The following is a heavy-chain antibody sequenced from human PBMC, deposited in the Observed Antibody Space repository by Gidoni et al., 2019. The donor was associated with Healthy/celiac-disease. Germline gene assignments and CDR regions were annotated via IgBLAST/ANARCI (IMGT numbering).Heavy chain of an antibody. Sequence: EVQLVESGGGLVQPGGSLRLSCSASGFTFSSYAMHWVRQAPGKGLEYVSAISSNGGSTYYADSVKGRFTISRDNSKNTLYLQMSSLRAEDTAVYYCVKPDSGVRGGHFDYWGQGTLVTVSS. J-gene: IGHJ4*02. CDR1: GFTFSSYA. CDR3: VKPDSGVRGGHFDY. V-gene: IGHV3-64D*06. D-gene: IGHD3-10*01. CDR2: ISSNGGST.